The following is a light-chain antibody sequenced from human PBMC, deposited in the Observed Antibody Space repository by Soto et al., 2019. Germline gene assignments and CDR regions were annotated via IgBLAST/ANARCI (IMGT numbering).Light chain of an antibody. J-gene: IGKJ5*01. CDR2: GSS. V-gene: IGKV3-15*01. CDR3: QQYSNWPPAIT. Sequence: EIMFTQSPSTLSLSPGEGATLSCRASQSVSSYLAWYQQKPGQAPRLLLYGSSTRATGVPDRFSGSGSGTEFALIISSLQSEDVAVYYCQQYSNWPPAITFGQGTRLEIK. CDR1: QSVSSY.